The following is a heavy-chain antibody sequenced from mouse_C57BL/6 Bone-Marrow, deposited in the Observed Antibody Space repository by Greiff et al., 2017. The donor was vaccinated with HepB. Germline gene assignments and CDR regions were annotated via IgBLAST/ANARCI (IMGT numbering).Heavy chain of an antibody. D-gene: IGHD2-1*01. CDR3: ARDGKLPYYFDY. J-gene: IGHJ2*01. V-gene: IGHV1-82*01. CDR1: GYAFSSSW. CDR2: IYPGDGDT. Sequence: QVQLQQSGPELVKPGASVKISCKASGYAFSSSWMNWVKQRPGKGLEWIGRIYPGDGDTNYNGKFKGKATLTADKSSSTAYMQLSSLTSEDSAVYYCARDGKLPYYFDYWGQGTTLTVSS.